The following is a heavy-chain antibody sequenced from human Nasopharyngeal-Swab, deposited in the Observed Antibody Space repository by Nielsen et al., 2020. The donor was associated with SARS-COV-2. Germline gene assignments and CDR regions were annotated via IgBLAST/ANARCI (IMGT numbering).Heavy chain of an antibody. CDR3: ARASSGYSWFDP. J-gene: IGHJ5*02. D-gene: IGHD3-22*01. Sequence: SVMVSCKASGGIFSSYAISWVRQAPGQGLEWMGGIIPIFGTANYAQKFQCRVTITADESTSTAYMELSSLRSEDTAVYYCARASSGYSWFDPWGQGTLVTVSS. CDR2: IIPIFGTA. V-gene: IGHV1-69*13. CDR1: GGIFSSYA.